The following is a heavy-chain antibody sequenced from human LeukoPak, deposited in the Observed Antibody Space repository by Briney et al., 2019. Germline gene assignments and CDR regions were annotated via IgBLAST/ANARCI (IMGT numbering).Heavy chain of an antibody. D-gene: IGHD3-16*02. Sequence: ATVKVSCKASGYTFTGYFIHWVRLAPGQGLEWLGWINPNSGATNYAQKFQDRVTMTRDTSISTAYMELSSLRSDDTAVYYCARGMITFGGVIEYWGQGTLVTVSS. V-gene: IGHV1-2*02. CDR1: GYTFTGYF. J-gene: IGHJ4*02. CDR2: INPNSGAT. CDR3: ARGMITFGGVIEY.